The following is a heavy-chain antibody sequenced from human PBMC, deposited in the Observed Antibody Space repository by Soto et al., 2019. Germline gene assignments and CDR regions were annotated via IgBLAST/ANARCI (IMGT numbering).Heavy chain of an antibody. J-gene: IGHJ1*01. D-gene: IGHD3-22*01. CDR3: ARGGLGYYDSRPHFQH. V-gene: IGHV1-8*01. CDR1: GYTFTSYD. CDR2: MNPNSGNT. Sequence: QVQLVQSGAEVKKPGASVKVSCKASGYTFTSYDINWVRQATGQGLEWMGWMNPNSGNTGYAQKFQGRVTMTRNTSISTAYMELSSRRSEDTAVYYCARGGLGYYDSRPHFQHWGQGTLVTVSS.